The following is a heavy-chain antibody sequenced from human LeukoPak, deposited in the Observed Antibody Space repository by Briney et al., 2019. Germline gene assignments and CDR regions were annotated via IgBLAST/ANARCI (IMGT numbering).Heavy chain of an antibody. V-gene: IGHV4-38-2*02. CDR3: ARDNLRSSTSGDY. D-gene: IGHD6-6*01. CDR2: IYHSGST. CDR1: GYSISSGYY. Sequence: SETLSLTCTVSGYSISSGYYWGWIRQPPGKGLEWIGSIYHSGSTYYNPSLKSRVTISVDTSKNQFSLKLSSVTAADTAVYYGARDNLRSSTSGDYWGQGTLVTVSS. J-gene: IGHJ4*02.